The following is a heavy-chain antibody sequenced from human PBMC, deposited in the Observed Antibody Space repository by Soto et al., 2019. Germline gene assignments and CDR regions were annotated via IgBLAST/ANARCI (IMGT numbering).Heavy chain of an antibody. J-gene: IGHJ3*02. CDR2: INPNSGGT. CDR3: ARDIVGGRLDAFDI. CDR1: GGTYSSYA. Sequence: EASVKVSCKASGGTYSSYAISWVRQAPGQGLEWMGWINPNSGGTNYAQKFQGWVTMTRDTSISTAYMELSRLRSGDTAMYYCARDIVGGRLDAFDIWGQGTMVTVSS. V-gene: IGHV1-2*04. D-gene: IGHD1-26*01.